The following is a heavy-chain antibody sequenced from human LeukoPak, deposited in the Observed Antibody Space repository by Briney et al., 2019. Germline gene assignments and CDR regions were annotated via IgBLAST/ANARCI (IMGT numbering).Heavy chain of an antibody. CDR2: MSIDGNTK. CDR1: GFIFTGYP. D-gene: IGHD3-3*01. V-gene: IGHV3-30-3*01. CDR3: VRDPILGFPDYFDS. Sequence: PGGSLRLSCAASGFIFTGYPIHWVRQTPDKGLECVALMSIDGNTKYYANSVRGRFTVSRDNSKNTVYLQMSSLRVEDTAVYYCVRDPILGFPDYFDSWGQGTLVTVSS. J-gene: IGHJ4*02.